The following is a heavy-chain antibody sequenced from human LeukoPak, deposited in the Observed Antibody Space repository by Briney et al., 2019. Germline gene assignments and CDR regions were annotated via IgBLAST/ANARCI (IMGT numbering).Heavy chain of an antibody. Sequence: ESGPTLVNPTQTLTLTCTFSGFSLSTSGVGVGWIRQPPGKALEWLAVIYWDDDKRHSPSLKSRLTITKDTSKNQVVLTMPNMDPVDTPTYYCAHKEYYVWGSLGDSFAYWAREPWSPSPQ. D-gene: IGHD3-10*01. J-gene: IGHJ4*02. V-gene: IGHV2-5*02. CDR2: IYWDDDK. CDR1: GFSLSTSGVG. CDR3: AHKEYYVWGSLGDSFAY.